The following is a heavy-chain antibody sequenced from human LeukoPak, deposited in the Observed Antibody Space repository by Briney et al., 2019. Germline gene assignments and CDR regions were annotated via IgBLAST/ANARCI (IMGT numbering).Heavy chain of an antibody. CDR1: GGSITSGGYY. Sequence: SETLSLTCTVSGGSITSGGYYWSWIRQPPGKGLEWIGYMFQSGSTYYNPSLTSRVTTSVDRSKNQFSLKVRSVTAADTAVYYCSRGGAAPFDYWGQGTLVTVSS. J-gene: IGHJ4*02. D-gene: IGHD6-6*01. V-gene: IGHV4-30-2*01. CDR2: MFQSGST. CDR3: SRGGAAPFDY.